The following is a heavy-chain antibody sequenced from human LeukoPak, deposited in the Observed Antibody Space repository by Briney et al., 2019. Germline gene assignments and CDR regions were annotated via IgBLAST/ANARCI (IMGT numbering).Heavy chain of an antibody. V-gene: IGHV3-9*01. CDR3: ARGLGGDQGYFDL. J-gene: IGHJ2*01. CDR1: GFIFDDYA. Sequence: GRSLRLSCAASGFIFDDYAMHWVRQAPGKGLEWVSTIYWNSGTLAYADSVKGRFTISRDNAKNSLYLQMNRLRTEDTALYYCARGLGGDQGYFDLWGRGALATVSS. D-gene: IGHD3-10*01. CDR2: IYWNSGTL.